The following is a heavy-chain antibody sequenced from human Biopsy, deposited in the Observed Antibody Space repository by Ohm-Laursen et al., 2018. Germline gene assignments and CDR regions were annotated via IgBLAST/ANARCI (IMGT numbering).Heavy chain of an antibody. V-gene: IGHV4-59*08. D-gene: IGHD3-3*01. Sequence: GTLSLTCIVSGVSISSYFWSWIRQPLGKGLEWIGSISNSGTTKSSPSLKSRVNISLHTSKNQLSLKLTSVTAADTAVYYCARLSTLFGVADFTDDWGQGTLVTVSS. CDR3: ARLSTLFGVADFTDD. CDR2: ISNSGTT. CDR1: GVSISSYF. J-gene: IGHJ4*02.